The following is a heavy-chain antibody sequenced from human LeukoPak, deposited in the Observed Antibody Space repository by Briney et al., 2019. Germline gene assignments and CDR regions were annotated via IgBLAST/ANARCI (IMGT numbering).Heavy chain of an antibody. CDR3: ARPISYCSSTSCSALNSALIDY. CDR2: IYPGDSGT. CDR1: GYSFTSYW. Sequence: GESLKISCKGSGYSFTSYWIGWVRQMPGKGLEWMGIIYPGDSGTRYSPSFQGQVTISADKSISTAYLQWSSLKASDTAMYYCARPISYCSSTSCSALNSALIDYWGQGTLVTVSS. J-gene: IGHJ4*02. V-gene: IGHV5-51*01. D-gene: IGHD2-2*01.